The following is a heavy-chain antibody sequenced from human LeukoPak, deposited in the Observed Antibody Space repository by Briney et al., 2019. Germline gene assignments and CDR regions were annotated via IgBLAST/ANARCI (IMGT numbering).Heavy chain of an antibody. CDR2: IYTSGST. Sequence: SETLSLTCTVSGGSISSSSYYWGWIRQPAGKGLEWIGRIYTSGSTNYNPSLKSRVTISVDTSKNQFSLKLSSVTAADTAVYYCARLIAAAGTGEDWFDPWGQGTLVTVSS. V-gene: IGHV4-61*02. CDR3: ARLIAAAGTGEDWFDP. CDR1: GGSISSSSYY. D-gene: IGHD6-13*01. J-gene: IGHJ5*02.